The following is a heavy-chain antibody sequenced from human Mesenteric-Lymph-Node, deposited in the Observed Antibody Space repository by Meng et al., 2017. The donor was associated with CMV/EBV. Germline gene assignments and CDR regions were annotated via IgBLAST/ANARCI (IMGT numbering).Heavy chain of an antibody. CDR3: ATASWDSSSWKKDY. CDR2: IIPIFGTA. CDR1: GGTFSSYA. J-gene: IGHJ4*02. V-gene: IGHV1-69*05. D-gene: IGHD6-13*01. Sequence: SVKVSCKASGGTFSSYAISWVRQAPGQGLEWMGGIIPIFGTANYAQKFQGRVTMTRDTSISTAYMELSRLRSEDTAIYYCATASWDSSSWKKDYWGQGTLVTVSS.